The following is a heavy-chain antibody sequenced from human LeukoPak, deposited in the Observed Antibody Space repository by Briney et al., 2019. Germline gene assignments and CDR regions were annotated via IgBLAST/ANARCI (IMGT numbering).Heavy chain of an antibody. V-gene: IGHV4-34*01. CDR1: GGPFTTYY. J-gene: IGHJ4*02. CDR2: VYHTGRT. D-gene: IGHD3-10*01. CDR3: ARDPIYYGSGSTV. Sequence: SETLSLTCAVYGGPFTTYYWSWIRQAPGKGLEWIGDVYHTGRTTYNPSLKSRGTISVDPSKNQFSLKLTSVTAADTAVYYCARDPIYYGSGSTVWGQGTLVTVSS.